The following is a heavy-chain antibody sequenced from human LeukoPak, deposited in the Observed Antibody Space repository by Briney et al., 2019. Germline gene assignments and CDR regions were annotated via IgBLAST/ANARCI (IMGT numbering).Heavy chain of an antibody. Sequence: PGGSLRLSCAASGFTFTSYGMHWVRQAPGKGLEWVAFIRYDGSIKYYADSVKGRFTISRDNSKNTLSLQMNSLRAEDTAVYYCARENWTNDFWGQGTLVTVSS. V-gene: IGHV3-30*02. CDR2: IRYDGSIK. CDR3: ARENWTNDF. CDR1: GFTFTSYG. D-gene: IGHD1/OR15-1a*01. J-gene: IGHJ4*02.